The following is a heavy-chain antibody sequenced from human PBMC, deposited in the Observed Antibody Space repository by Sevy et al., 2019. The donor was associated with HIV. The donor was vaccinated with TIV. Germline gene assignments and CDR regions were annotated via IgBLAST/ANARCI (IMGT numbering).Heavy chain of an antibody. V-gene: IGHV3-23*01. CDR2: ISSSGGST. Sequence: GGSLRLSCAASGFTFSSYAMSWVRQAPGKGLEWVSTISSSGGSTYYADSVKGRFTISRDNAKNTLYLQMNSLRAEDMAVYYCARASHGDFDKRYFDYWGQGTLVTVSS. D-gene: IGHD3-9*01. J-gene: IGHJ4*02. CDR1: GFTFSSYA. CDR3: ARASHGDFDKRYFDY.